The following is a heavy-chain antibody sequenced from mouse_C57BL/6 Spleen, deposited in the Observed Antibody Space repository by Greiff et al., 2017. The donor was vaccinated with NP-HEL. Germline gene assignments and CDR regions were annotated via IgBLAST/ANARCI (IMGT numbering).Heavy chain of an antibody. V-gene: IGHV5-4*01. CDR3: ARVGTTVVAPYWYFDV. CDR1: GFTFSSYA. Sequence: EVQGVESGGGLVKPGGSLKLSCAASGFTFSSYAMSWVRQTPEKRLEWVATISDGGSYTYYPDNVKGRFTISRDNAKNNLYLQMSHLKSEDTAMYYCARVGTTVVAPYWYFDVWGTGTTVTVSS. D-gene: IGHD1-1*01. CDR2: ISDGGSYT. J-gene: IGHJ1*03.